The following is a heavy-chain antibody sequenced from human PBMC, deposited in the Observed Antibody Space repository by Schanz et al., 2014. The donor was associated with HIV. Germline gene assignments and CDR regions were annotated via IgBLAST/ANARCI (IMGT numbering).Heavy chain of an antibody. Sequence: EVQLVESGGGLVKPGGSLRLSCAASGFTFSNVWMSWVRQAPGKGPEWVGRIKSNPDGGTIDYAAPVKGRFTISRDDSKNTLYLQMNSLKTEDTAVYYCTTDPLRDYGVDVWGQGTTVTVSS. J-gene: IGHJ6*02. CDR3: TTDPLRDYGVDV. CDR2: IKSNPDGGTI. CDR1: GFTFSNVW. V-gene: IGHV3-15*01.